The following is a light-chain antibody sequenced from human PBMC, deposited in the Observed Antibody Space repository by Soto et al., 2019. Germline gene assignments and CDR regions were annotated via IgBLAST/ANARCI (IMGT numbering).Light chain of an antibody. CDR2: AVS. J-gene: IGLJ2*01. CDR1: NSDVGAYNY. Sequence: QLVLTQPASVSGSPGQSITISCAGTNSDVGAYNYVSWYQQHPGRAPKLMIFAVSSRPSGVSDRFSGSKSGNTASLTISGLQAEDEADYYCSSYRRGSVVFGGGTKVTVL. CDR3: SSYRRGSVV. V-gene: IGLV2-14*03.